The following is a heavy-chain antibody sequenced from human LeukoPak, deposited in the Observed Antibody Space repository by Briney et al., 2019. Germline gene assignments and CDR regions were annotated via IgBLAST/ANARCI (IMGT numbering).Heavy chain of an antibody. CDR2: IYYSGST. D-gene: IGHD6-19*01. J-gene: IGHJ4*02. CDR1: GGSISSSSHY. V-gene: IGHV4-39*01. Sequence: ASETLSLTCTVSGGSISSSSHYWGWIRQPPGKGLEWIGNIYYSGSTYYNPSLKSRVTISVDTSKNQFSLKLSSVTAADTAVYYCARRRGSGSTQVFDYWGQGTLVTVSS. CDR3: ARRRGSGSTQVFDY.